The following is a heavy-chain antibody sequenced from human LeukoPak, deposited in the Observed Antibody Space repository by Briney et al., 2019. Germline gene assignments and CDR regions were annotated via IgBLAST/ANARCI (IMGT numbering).Heavy chain of an antibody. V-gene: IGHV3-30*02. CDR3: VKDSWGVDYCDH. CDR1: GFAFSSSG. D-gene: IGHD2-15*01. J-gene: IGHJ4*02. Sequence: PGGSLRLSCAASGFAFSSSGMHWVRQAPGKGLKGVAFIRYDGSNKYYADSVKGRFTISRDNSKNTLYLQMNRGRADGKVVHCGVKDSWGVDYCDHCRQRPVVTVFS. CDR2: IRYDGSNK.